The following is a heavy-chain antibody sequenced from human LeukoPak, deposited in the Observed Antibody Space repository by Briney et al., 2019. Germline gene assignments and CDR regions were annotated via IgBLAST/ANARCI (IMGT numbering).Heavy chain of an antibody. CDR1: GVSISSSNW. V-gene: IGHV4-4*02. Sequence: SETLSLTCAVSGVSISSSNWWSWVRQPPGKGLEWVGEIYRSSSTNYNPSLKSRVTISVDKSKNQFSLKLSSVTAADTAVYYCARVTARRVGISHYGMDVWGKGTTVTVSS. CDR3: ARVTARRVGISHYGMDV. CDR2: IYRSSST. J-gene: IGHJ6*04. D-gene: IGHD1-14*01.